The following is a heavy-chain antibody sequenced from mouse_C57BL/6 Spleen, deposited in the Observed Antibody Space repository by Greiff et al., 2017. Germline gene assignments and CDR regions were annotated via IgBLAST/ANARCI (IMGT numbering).Heavy chain of an antibody. CDR3: ARDRGSSPSYWYFDV. V-gene: IGHV5-4*01. D-gene: IGHD1-1*01. CDR1: GFTFSSYA. Sequence: EVKLVESGGGLVKPGGSLKLSCAASGFTFSSYAMSWVRQTPEKRLGWVAIISDGCSYTYYPDNVKGRFTISRYNAKNNLYLQMSHRKSEDTAMYYWARDRGSSPSYWYFDVWGTGTTVTVSS. CDR2: ISDGCSYT. J-gene: IGHJ1*03.